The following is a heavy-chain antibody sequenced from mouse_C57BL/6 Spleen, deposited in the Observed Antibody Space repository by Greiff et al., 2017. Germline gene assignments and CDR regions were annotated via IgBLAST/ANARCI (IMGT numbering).Heavy chain of an antibody. V-gene: IGHV1-78*01. CDR3: ARSWYSNYYYSSDY. D-gene: IGHD2-5*01. Sequence: VQLQQSGAELVKPGASVKISCTVSGFTFTDHTMHWVQQRPEQGLEWIGDICPRDGSTKYNEKFKGKGTLTADTASSTAYMQLNSLTSEDSAVYYCARSWYSNYYYSSDYWGQGTSVTVSS. J-gene: IGHJ4*01. CDR2: ICPRDGST. CDR1: GFTFTDHT.